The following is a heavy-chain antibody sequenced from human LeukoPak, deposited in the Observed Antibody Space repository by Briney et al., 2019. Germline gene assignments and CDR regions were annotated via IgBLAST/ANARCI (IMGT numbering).Heavy chain of an antibody. CDR2: IKQDGSEK. J-gene: IGHJ5*02. CDR3: ARDRILGYCSGGSCYSIWFDP. V-gene: IGHV3-7*01. Sequence: GGSLRLSYAASGFTFSSYWMSWVRQAPGKGLEWVANIKQDGSEKYYVDSVKGRFTISRDNAKNSLYLQMNSLRAEDTAVYYCARDRILGYCSGGSCYSIWFDPWGQGTLVTVSS. CDR1: GFTFSSYW. D-gene: IGHD2-15*01.